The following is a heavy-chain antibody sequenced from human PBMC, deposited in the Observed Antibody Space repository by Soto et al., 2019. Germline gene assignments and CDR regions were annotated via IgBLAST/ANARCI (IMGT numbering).Heavy chain of an antibody. V-gene: IGHV5-51*01. CDR3: VAHKARTYYFSAMDV. CDR2: IYPGDSDT. CDR1: GYSFTSYW. Sequence: ESLKISCKGSGYSFTSYWIGWVRQMPGKGLEWMGTIYPGDSDTRYSPSFQGQVTISVDESTSTACLQWSSLRASDTALYYCVAHKARTYYFSAMDVWGQGTTVTAP. J-gene: IGHJ6*02. D-gene: IGHD1-26*01.